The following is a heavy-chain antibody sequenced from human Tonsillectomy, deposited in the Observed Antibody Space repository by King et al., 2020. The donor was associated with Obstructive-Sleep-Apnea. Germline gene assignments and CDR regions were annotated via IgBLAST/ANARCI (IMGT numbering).Heavy chain of an antibody. J-gene: IGHJ5*01. CDR1: GYSFTNFW. V-gene: IGHV5-10-1*03. D-gene: IGHD3-16*01. CDR3: ARHGAPRGDYDSNWFDR. Sequence: VQLVESGPEVKKPGESLRISCKGSGYSFTNFWISWVRQMPGKGLEWMGRIDPGDSYTNYSPSFQGPVTISADKSISTAYLQWSSLKASDHARYYWARHGAPRGDYDSNWFDRWGQGPRVTVSS. CDR2: IDPGDSYT.